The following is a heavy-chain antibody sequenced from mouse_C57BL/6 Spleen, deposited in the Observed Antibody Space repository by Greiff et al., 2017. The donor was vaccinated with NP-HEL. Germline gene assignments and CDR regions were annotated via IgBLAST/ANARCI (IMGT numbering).Heavy chain of an antibody. CDR3: ARNGYYGSKDLDY. CDR1: GFSLTSYA. J-gene: IGHJ2*01. V-gene: IGHV2-9-1*01. Sequence: QVQLQQSGPGLVAPSQSLSITCTVSGFSLTSYAISWVRQPPGKGLEWLGVIWTGGGTNYNSALKSRLSISKDNSKSQVFLKMNSLQTDDTARYDCARNGYYGSKDLDYWGQGTTLTVSS. CDR2: IWTGGGT. D-gene: IGHD1-1*01.